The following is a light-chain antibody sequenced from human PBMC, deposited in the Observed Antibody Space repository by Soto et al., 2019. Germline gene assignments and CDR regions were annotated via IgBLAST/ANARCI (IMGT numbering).Light chain of an antibody. V-gene: IGLV2-14*01. J-gene: IGLJ3*02. Sequence: QSALTQPASVSGSPGQSITISCTGTSSDVGGYNYVSWYQQHPGKAPKLMIYEVSNRPSGVSNRFSGSKSGNTASLTISGLQAEDEADYYCSSYTRSSTGVFGGGTKLTV. CDR3: SSYTRSSTGV. CDR2: EVS. CDR1: SSDVGGYNY.